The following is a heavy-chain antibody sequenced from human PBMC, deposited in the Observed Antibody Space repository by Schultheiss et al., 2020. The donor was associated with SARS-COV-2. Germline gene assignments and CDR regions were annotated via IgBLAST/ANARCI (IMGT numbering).Heavy chain of an antibody. CDR2: IRSKANSYAT. J-gene: IGHJ4*02. CDR1: GFTFSGSA. Sequence: GGSLRLSCAASGFTFSGSAMHWVRQASGKGLEWVGRIRSKANSYATAYAASVKGRFTISRDDSKNTAYLQMNSLKTEDTAVYYCARGKILFDYWGQGTLVTVSS. CDR3: ARGKILFDY. V-gene: IGHV3-73*01.